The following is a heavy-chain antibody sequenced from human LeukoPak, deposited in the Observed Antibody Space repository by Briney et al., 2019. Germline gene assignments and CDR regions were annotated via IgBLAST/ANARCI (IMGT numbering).Heavy chain of an antibody. CDR2: ISGGTT. D-gene: IGHD6-19*01. CDR1: GFNFSSYS. V-gene: IGHV3-49*03. CDR3: SRGSGRLSVY. J-gene: IGHJ4*02. Sequence: GGSLRLSCAASGFNFSSYSMNWFRQAPGKGLEWIGFISGGTTEYAASVKGRFTISRDDSTSIAYLQMNSLTTEDTAVYYCSRGSGRLSVYWGQGTLVTVSS.